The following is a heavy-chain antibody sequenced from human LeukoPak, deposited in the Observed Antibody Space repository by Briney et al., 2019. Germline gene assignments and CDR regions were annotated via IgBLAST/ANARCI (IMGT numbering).Heavy chain of an antibody. Sequence: GRSLRLSCAASGFTFDDYAMHWVRQAPGKGMEWVSGVSWNSGSIGYADSVKGRFTISGDNAKTSLYLQMNSLRAEDTALYYCAKDVGATPIDAFDIWGQGTMVTVSS. V-gene: IGHV3-9*01. CDR2: VSWNSGSI. D-gene: IGHD1-26*01. CDR3: AKDVGATPIDAFDI. CDR1: GFTFDDYA. J-gene: IGHJ3*02.